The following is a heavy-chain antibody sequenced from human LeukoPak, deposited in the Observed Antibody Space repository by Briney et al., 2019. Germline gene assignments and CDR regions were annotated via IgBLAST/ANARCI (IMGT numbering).Heavy chain of an antibody. D-gene: IGHD3-10*01. CDR2: TSSDLNVK. Sequence: GGSLRLSCAASGFTFRNYVIHWVRQAPGKGLEWVAVTSSDLNVKLYADSVKGRFTISRDNSRNTLYLQMNSLRPEDTAIYYCAREGYYGSGSPPSLYFDYWGQGTLVTVSS. CDR3: AREGYYGSGSPPSLYFDY. CDR1: GFTFRNYV. V-gene: IGHV3-30-3*01. J-gene: IGHJ4*02.